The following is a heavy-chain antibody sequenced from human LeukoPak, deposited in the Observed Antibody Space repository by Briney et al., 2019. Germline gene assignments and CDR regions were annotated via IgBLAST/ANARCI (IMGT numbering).Heavy chain of an antibody. D-gene: IGHD1-26*01. Sequence: ASVKVSCKASGGTFSSYTISWVRQAPGQGLEWMGRIIPILGIANYAQKFQGRVTITADKSTSTAYMELSSLRPEDTAVYYCARVPKGSYTYWWFDPWGQGTLVTVSS. CDR2: IIPILGIA. CDR3: ARVPKGSYTYWWFDP. J-gene: IGHJ5*02. V-gene: IGHV1-69*02. CDR1: GGTFSSYT.